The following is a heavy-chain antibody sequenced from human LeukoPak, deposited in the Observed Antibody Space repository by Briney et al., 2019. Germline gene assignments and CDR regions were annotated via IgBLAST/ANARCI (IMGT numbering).Heavy chain of an antibody. CDR3: ARVPAYYYDSSGYYWDAFDI. D-gene: IGHD3-22*01. CDR1: GGSFSGYY. CDR2: INHSGST. Sequence: SETLSLTCAVYGGSFSGYYWSWIRQPPGKGLEWIGEINHSGSTNYNPSLKSRVTISVDTSKNQSSLKLSSVTAADTAVYYCARVPAYYYDSSGYYWDAFDIWGQGTMVTVSS. V-gene: IGHV4-34*01. J-gene: IGHJ3*02.